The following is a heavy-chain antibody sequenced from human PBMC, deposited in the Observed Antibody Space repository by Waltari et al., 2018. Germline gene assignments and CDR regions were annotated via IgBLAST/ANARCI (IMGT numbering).Heavy chain of an antibody. CDR1: GVSITSNRHY. D-gene: IGHD5-12*01. CDR2: VSYSGTT. V-gene: IGHV4-39*01. Sequence: QLQLPASGPRLVRPSETLSLICRVSGVSITSNRHYWAWIRQSPGQGLEWIGTVSYSGTTYISPSLKSRVSVSRDTSKNQVSLILGSVTAADMAVYYCATYIGASVGTAAFDVWGQGTMVTVSS. J-gene: IGHJ3*01. CDR3: ATYIGASVGTAAFDV.